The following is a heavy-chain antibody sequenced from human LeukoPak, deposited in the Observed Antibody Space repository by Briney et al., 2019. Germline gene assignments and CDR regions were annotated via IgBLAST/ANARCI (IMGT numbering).Heavy chain of an antibody. Sequence: PGGSLRLSCAASGFTFSSYSMNWVRQAPGKGLEWVSSISSSSSYIYYADSVKGRFTISRDNAKNSLYLQMNSLRAEDTAVYYCARDQDYVWGSYPVDYWGQGTLVTVS. CDR1: GFTFSSYS. CDR3: ARDQDYVWGSYPVDY. V-gene: IGHV3-21*01. J-gene: IGHJ4*02. D-gene: IGHD3-16*01. CDR2: ISSSSSYI.